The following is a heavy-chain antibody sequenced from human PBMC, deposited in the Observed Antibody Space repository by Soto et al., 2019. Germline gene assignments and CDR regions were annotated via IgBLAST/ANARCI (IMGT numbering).Heavy chain of an antibody. Sequence: SVKVSCKASGGTFSNFAINWVRQAPGQGLEWMGGIIPVFGKAKYAQKFQGRVQFTADESTSTAYMEVNSLTSEDTAVYYCARGSPTTVTTWFDPWGQGSLVTVSS. CDR1: GGTFSNFA. V-gene: IGHV1-69*13. CDR3: ARGSPTTVTTWFDP. D-gene: IGHD4-17*01. J-gene: IGHJ5*02. CDR2: IIPVFGKA.